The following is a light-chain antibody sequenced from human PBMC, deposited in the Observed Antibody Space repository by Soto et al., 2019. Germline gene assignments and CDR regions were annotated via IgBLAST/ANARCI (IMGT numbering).Light chain of an antibody. CDR3: QTWGSGIVV. V-gene: IGLV4-69*01. CDR1: SGHSNYA. J-gene: IGLJ2*01. CDR2: LNSDGSH. Sequence: QPVLTQSTSASASLGPSVKLTCTLSSGHSNYAIAWHQQQSEKGPRYLVKLNSDGSHSKGDGIPDRFSGSSSGAERYLTISSLQSEDEADYYCQTWGSGIVVFGGGTKLTVL.